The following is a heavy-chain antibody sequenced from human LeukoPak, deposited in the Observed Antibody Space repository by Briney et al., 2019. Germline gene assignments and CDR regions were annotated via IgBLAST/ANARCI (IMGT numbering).Heavy chain of an antibody. J-gene: IGHJ4*02. D-gene: IGHD2-15*01. CDR3: ARLQFCSGGSCYSPDDY. CDR1: GFTFSKYW. CDR2: IKEDGSEK. Sequence: GGSLRLSCAASGFTFSKYWMTWVRQAPGKGLEWVANIKEDGSEKHYVDSVKGRFTISRDNAKNSLYLQMNSLRAEDTAVYYCARLQFCSGGSCYSPDDYWGQGTLVTVSS. V-gene: IGHV3-7*01.